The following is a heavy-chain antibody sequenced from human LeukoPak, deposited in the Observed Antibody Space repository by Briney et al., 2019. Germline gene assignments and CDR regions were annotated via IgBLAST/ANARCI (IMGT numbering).Heavy chain of an antibody. D-gene: IGHD2/OR15-2a*01. J-gene: IGHJ3*01. V-gene: IGHV4-39*01. Sequence: SETLSLTCADSGGSISSSSLYWGWIRQPPGKGLEWIGSIYYSGSTHYNPSLKSRVTISIDTSKNQFSLKIGSVTAADTAVFYWARRNMALGAFDYWGQGTMVTVSS. CDR1: GGSISSSSLY. CDR2: IYYSGST. CDR3: ARRNMALGAFDY.